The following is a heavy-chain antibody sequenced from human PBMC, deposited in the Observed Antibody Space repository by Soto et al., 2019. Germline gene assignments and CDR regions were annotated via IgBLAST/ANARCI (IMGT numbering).Heavy chain of an antibody. V-gene: IGHV1-24*01. J-gene: IGHJ4*02. CDR3: RIAVAGVDY. CDR1: GYTLTELS. Sequence: GASVKVSCKVSGYTLTELSMHWVRRAPGKGLEWMGGFDPEDGETIYAQKFQGRVTMTEDTSTDTAYMELSSLRSEDTAVYYFRIAVAGVDYWAQGTLVTVSS. CDR2: FDPEDGET. D-gene: IGHD6-19*01.